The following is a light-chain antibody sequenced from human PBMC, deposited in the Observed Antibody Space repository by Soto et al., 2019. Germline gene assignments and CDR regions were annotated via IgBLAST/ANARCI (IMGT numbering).Light chain of an antibody. CDR1: QSISTSY. CDR3: QHYGGSPPVT. V-gene: IGKV3-20*01. J-gene: IGKJ1*01. Sequence: DIVMSQSPDSLAVSLGERATINCKSSQSISTSYLAWYQHKPGQAPRLLIYGASSRATGIPDRFSGSGSGTDFTLTINRLEPEDFAVYYCQHYGGSPPVTFGRGTKVDI. CDR2: GAS.